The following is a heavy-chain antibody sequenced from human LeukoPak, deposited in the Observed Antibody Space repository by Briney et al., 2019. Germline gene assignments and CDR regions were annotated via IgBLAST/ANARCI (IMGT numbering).Heavy chain of an antibody. V-gene: IGHV4-34*01. CDR3: ARLVVTGSYYQVNNYYYGMDV. CDR1: DGSISSYY. D-gene: IGHD3-10*01. J-gene: IGHJ6*02. Sequence: SETLSLTCTVSDGSISSYYWSWIRQPPGKGLEWIGEINHSGSTNYNPSLKSRVTISVDTSKNQFSLKLSSVTAADTAVYYCARLVVTGSYYQVNNYYYGMDVWGQGTTVTVSS. CDR2: INHSGST.